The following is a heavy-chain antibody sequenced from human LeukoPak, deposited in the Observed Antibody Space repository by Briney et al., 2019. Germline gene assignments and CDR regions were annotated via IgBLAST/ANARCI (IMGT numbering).Heavy chain of an antibody. Sequence: GGSLRLSCAASGFTFTRYAMHWVRQAPGKGLVWVSAISGIGGSTYYADSVKGRFTISRDNAKNTLYLQMNSLRAEDTAVYYCAKDRDYGGNSGGYFDLWGRGTLVTVSS. CDR1: GFTFTRYA. CDR3: AKDRDYGGNSGGYFDL. V-gene: IGHV3-23*01. J-gene: IGHJ2*01. D-gene: IGHD4-23*01. CDR2: ISGIGGST.